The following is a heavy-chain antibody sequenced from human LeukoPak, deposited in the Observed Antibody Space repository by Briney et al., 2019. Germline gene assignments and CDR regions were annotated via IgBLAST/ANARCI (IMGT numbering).Heavy chain of an antibody. CDR3: AKDIRENTGLGSMDV. CDR1: GFTFHIYA. CDR2: ISGSDGST. Sequence: GESLRLSCAASGFTFHIYAMTWVRQAPGKGLEWVSTISGSDGSTYYADSVKGRFTISRDSSENTPYLQMNSLRAEDTAVYYCAKDIRENTGLGSMDVWGKGTTVTVSS. V-gene: IGHV3-23*01. D-gene: IGHD1-14*01. J-gene: IGHJ6*03.